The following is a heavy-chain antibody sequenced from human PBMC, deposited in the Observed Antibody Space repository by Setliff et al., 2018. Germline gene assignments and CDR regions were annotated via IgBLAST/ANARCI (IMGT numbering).Heavy chain of an antibody. CDR1: GFTLTNAW. Sequence: GGSLRLSCTASGFTLTNAWINWVRQAPGKGLEGVSYISNSGGVKYYTDSVKGRFTVTRDNAKNSLYLQMDSLKVEDTAVYYCGSLTDGQHWGQGALVTVSS. CDR2: ISNSGGVK. CDR3: GSLTDGQH. J-gene: IGHJ1*01. V-gene: IGHV3-11*04. D-gene: IGHD3-9*01.